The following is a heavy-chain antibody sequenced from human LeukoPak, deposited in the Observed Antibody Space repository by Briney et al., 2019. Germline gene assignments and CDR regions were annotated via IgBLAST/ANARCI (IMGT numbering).Heavy chain of an antibody. CDR2: IKQDGSEK. Sequence: GGSLRLSCAASGFTFSSYWMSWVRQAPGKGLEWVANIKQDGSEKYYVDSVKGRFTISRDNAKNSLYLQMNSLRAEDTAVYYCARVPNSSSWDWLDPWGQGTLVTVSS. J-gene: IGHJ5*02. D-gene: IGHD6-6*01. CDR1: GFTFSSYW. CDR3: ARVPNSSSWDWLDP. V-gene: IGHV3-7*01.